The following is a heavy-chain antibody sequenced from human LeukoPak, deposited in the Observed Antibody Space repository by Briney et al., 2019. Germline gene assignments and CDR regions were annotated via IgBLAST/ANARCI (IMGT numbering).Heavy chain of an antibody. CDR3: AKDIGAVAGYAFDI. V-gene: IGHV3-30*02. Sequence: PGGSLRLSCAASGFTFRNYGMHWVRQAPGKGLEWVAFIRDDGSNKYYADSVKGRFTISRDNAKNSLYLQMNSLRAEDMALYYCAKDIGAVAGYAFDIWGQGTMVTVSS. J-gene: IGHJ3*02. CDR2: IRDDGSNK. D-gene: IGHD6-19*01. CDR1: GFTFRNYG.